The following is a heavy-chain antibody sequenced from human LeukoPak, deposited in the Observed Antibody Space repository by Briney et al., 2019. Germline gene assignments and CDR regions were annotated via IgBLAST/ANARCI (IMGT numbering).Heavy chain of an antibody. CDR2: MNPNSGNT. V-gene: IGHV1-8*01. CDR3: AVLCGIAAADFDY. Sequence: ASVKVSCKASGYTFTSYDINWVRQATGQGLEWMGWMNPNSGNTGYAQKFQGRVTMTRNTSISTAYMELSSLRSEDTAVYYCAVLCGIAAADFDYWGQGTLVTVSS. CDR1: GYTFTSYD. J-gene: IGHJ4*02. D-gene: IGHD6-13*01.